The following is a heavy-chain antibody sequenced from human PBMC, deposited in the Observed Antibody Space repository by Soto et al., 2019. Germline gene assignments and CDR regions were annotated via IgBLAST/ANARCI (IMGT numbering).Heavy chain of an antibody. D-gene: IGHD6-13*01. V-gene: IGHV3-30*18. CDR1: GFTFSIYG. J-gene: IGHJ5*02. CDR3: AKDHGYSSWYLSPTENWLDP. CDR2: ISYDGTNK. Sequence: QVQLVESGGGVVQPGRSLRLSCAASGFTFSIYGMHWVRQAPGKGLEWVAVISYDGTNKFYADSVKGRFTISRDNSKNTRYLQMNSLIVEDTAIYFCAKDHGYSSWYLSPTENWLDPWGQGTLVTVSS.